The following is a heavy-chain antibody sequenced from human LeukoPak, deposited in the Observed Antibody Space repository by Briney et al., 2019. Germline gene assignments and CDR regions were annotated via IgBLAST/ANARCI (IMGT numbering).Heavy chain of an antibody. V-gene: IGHV4-30-4*08. D-gene: IGHD5/OR15-5a*01. Sequence: SQTLSLTCTVSGGSISSGDYYWSWIRQPPGKGLEWIGYIYYSGSTYYNPSLKSRLTISVDTSKNQFSLKLSSVTAADTAVYYCARWVSTPRGYFDYWGQGTLVTVSS. CDR3: ARWVSTPRGYFDY. CDR2: IYYSGST. J-gene: IGHJ4*02. CDR1: GGSISSGDYY.